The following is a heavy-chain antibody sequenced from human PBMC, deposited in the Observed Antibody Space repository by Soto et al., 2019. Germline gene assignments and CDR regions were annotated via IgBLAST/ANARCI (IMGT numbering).Heavy chain of an antibody. CDR2: IIPILGIA. Sequence: QVQLVQSGAEVKKPGSSVKVSCKASGGTFSSYTISWVRQAPGQGLEWMGRIIPILGIANYAQKSQGRVTXXADKSTSTAYMELSSLRSEDAAVYYCASFYGGPQYWGQGTLVTVSS. D-gene: IGHD4-17*01. CDR3: ASFYGGPQY. V-gene: IGHV1-69*02. J-gene: IGHJ4*02. CDR1: GGTFSSYT.